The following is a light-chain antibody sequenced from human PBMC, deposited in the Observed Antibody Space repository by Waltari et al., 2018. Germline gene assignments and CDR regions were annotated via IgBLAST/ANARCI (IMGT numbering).Light chain of an antibody. CDR2: AAS. CDR3: QQSYSTSWT. V-gene: IGKV1-39*01. J-gene: IGKJ1*01. CDR1: QNIGSF. Sequence: IQMTQSPPSLSASVGDRVTITCRAGQNIGSFLNWYQQRPGKAPNILIFAASSLQSGVPSRFSGGGSGTDFTLTISSLQPEDFATYYCQQSYSTSWTFGQGTKVEIK.